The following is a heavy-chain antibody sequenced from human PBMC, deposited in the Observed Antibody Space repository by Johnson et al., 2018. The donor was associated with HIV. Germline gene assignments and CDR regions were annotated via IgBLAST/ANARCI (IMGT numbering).Heavy chain of an antibody. CDR3: ARVMVQGDAFDI. CDR2: IWHDGSNK. V-gene: IGHV3-30-3*01. D-gene: IGHD3-10*01. J-gene: IGHJ3*02. Sequence: QVQLVESGGGLVKPGGSLRLSCAASGFTFSDYYMSWIRQAPGKGLEWVAVIWHDGSNKHFAESVQGRFTVSRDNSKNILYLEMNSLRAEDTAVYYCARVMVQGDAFDIWGQGTMVTVSS. CDR1: GFTFSDYY.